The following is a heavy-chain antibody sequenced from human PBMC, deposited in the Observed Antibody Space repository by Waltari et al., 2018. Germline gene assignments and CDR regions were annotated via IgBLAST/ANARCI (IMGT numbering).Heavy chain of an antibody. CDR2: MYYSGIT. V-gene: IGHV4-39*01. D-gene: IGHD2-21*01. J-gene: IGHJ4*02. Sequence: HLQLQESGPGLVKPSETGSLTCTVSGDSTSSSISYWARIRQSPGQGLEWIGSMYYSGITYYNPSLKSRVTISIDTSKNQFSLKLTSVTAADTAVYYCARRTYCGGDCYWGYYFDYWGQGTLVTVSS. CDR1: GDSTSSSISY. CDR3: ARRTYCGGDCYWGYYFDY.